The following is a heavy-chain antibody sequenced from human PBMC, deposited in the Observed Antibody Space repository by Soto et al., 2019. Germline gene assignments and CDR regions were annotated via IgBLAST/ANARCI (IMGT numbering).Heavy chain of an antibody. CDR1: GFTFGDYA. CDR3: TRGLKQLWLVGWFDP. J-gene: IGHJ5*02. CDR2: IRSKAYGGTT. D-gene: IGHD5-18*01. Sequence: EVQLVESGGGLVQPGRSLRLSCTASGFTFGDYAMSWFRQAPGKGLEWVGFIRSKAYGGTTEYAASVKGRFTISRDDSKSIAYLQMNSLKTEDTAVYYCTRGLKQLWLVGWFDPWGQGTLVTVSS. V-gene: IGHV3-49*03.